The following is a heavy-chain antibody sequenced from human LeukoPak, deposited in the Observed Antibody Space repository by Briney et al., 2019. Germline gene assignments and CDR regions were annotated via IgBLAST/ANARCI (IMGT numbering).Heavy chain of an antibody. D-gene: IGHD6-13*01. CDR2: IIPILGIA. CDR3: ARDEAGSSWFDP. V-gene: IGHV1-69*04. CDR1: GGTFSSYA. Sequence: ASVKVPCKASGGTFSSYAISWVRQAPGQGLEWMGRIIPILGIANYAQKFQGRVTITADKSTSTAYMELSSLRSEDTAVYYCARDEAGSSWFDPWGQGTLVTVSS. J-gene: IGHJ5*02.